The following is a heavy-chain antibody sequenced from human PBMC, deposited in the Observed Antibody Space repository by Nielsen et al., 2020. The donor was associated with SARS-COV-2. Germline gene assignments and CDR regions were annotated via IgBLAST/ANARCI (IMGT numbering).Heavy chain of an antibody. D-gene: IGHD6-13*01. V-gene: IGHV4-34*01. J-gene: IGHJ4*02. CDR2: INHSGST. CDR3: ARRYVAAGTFDY. Sequence: VRQMPGKGLEWIGEINHSGSTNYNPSLKSRVTISVDTSKNQFSLKLSSVTAADTAVYYCARRYVAAGTFDYWGQGTLVTVSS.